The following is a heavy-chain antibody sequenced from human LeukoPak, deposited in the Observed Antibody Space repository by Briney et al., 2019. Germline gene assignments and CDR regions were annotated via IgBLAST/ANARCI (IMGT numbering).Heavy chain of an antibody. V-gene: IGHV3-48*03. J-gene: IGHJ3*02. CDR1: GFTFSSYE. Sequence: GGSLRLSCAASGFTFSSYEMNWVRQAPGKGLEWVSYISSSGSTIYYADSVKGRFTISRDNAKNSLYLQMNSLRAEDTAVYYCARELLWFGELLGAFDIWGQGTMVTVSS. CDR3: ARELLWFGELLGAFDI. D-gene: IGHD3-10*01. CDR2: ISSSGSTI.